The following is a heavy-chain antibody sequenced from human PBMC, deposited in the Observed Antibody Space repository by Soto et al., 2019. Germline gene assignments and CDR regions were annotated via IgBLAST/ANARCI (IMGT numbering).Heavy chain of an antibody. D-gene: IGHD1-1*01. J-gene: IGHJ6*02. Sequence: PSETLSLTCTVSCGSISSGDYYWSWIRQPPGKGLEWIGYIFHSGNAYYNPSLESRLSISVDTSKNQFSLKLTSVTAADTAEYYCARYKDYYALDVWGPGTTVTVSS. CDR1: CGSISSGDYY. V-gene: IGHV4-30-4*01. CDR2: IFHSGNA. CDR3: ARYKDYYALDV.